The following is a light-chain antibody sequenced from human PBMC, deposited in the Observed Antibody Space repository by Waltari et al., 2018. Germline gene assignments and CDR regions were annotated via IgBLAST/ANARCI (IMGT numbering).Light chain of an antibody. Sequence: QSVLTQPPSASGTPGQRVTMPCSGSTSNIGRNPVNWYQQLPGTAPKLPIYSNDQRPSGVPERLSGSKSGTSASLAISGLQSEDEADYYCAVWDDSLNGQVFGGGTKLTVL. CDR2: SND. CDR1: TSNIGRNP. V-gene: IGLV1-44*01. J-gene: IGLJ3*02. CDR3: AVWDDSLNGQV.